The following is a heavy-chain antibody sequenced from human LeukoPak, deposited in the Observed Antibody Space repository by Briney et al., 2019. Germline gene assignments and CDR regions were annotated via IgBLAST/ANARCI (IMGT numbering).Heavy chain of an antibody. CDR3: ARLDYGESAFDY. CDR2: IYYSGRT. D-gene: IGHD4-17*01. Sequence: SETLSLTCTVSGGSISSSSYFWGWIRQPPGKGLEWIGSIYYSGRTYHNPSLKSRVTISVDTSKNQFSLKLSSVTAAETAVYYCARLDYGESAFDYWGQGTLVTVSS. J-gene: IGHJ4*02. V-gene: IGHV4-39*01. CDR1: GGSISSSSYF.